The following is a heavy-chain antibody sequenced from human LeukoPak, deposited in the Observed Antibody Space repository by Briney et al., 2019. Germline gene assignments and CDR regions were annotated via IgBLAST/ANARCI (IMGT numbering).Heavy chain of an antibody. CDR1: GYTLTELS. V-gene: IGHV1-24*01. D-gene: IGHD5-18*01. Sequence: ASVKVSCKVSGYTLTELSMHWVRQAPGKGLEWMGGFDPEDGETIYAQKFQGRVTMTEDTSTDTAYMELSSLRSEDTAVYYCATDAAATYSYGPGYYYGMDVWGQGTTVTVSS. CDR2: FDPEDGET. J-gene: IGHJ6*02. CDR3: ATDAAATYSYGPGYYYGMDV.